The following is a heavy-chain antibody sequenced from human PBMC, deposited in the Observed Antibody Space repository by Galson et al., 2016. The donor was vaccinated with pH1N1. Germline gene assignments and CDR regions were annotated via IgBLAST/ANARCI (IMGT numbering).Heavy chain of an antibody. CDR1: GGSISSGGYY. J-gene: IGHJ4*02. V-gene: IGHV4-31*03. Sequence: LSLTCTVSGGSISSGGYYWSWLRQHPGKGLERIGYIYYSGSTYYKPSLESRITISVDTSKNQFSLKLSSVTAADTAVYYCARGRRSTVTNNYFDYWGQGTLVTVSS. D-gene: IGHD4-17*01. CDR3: ARGRRSTVTNNYFDY. CDR2: IYYSGST.